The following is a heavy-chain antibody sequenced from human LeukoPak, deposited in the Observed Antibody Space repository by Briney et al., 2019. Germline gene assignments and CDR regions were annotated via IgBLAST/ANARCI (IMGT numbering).Heavy chain of an antibody. V-gene: IGHV1-24*01. Sequence: GASVKVSCTVSGYTLTELSMHWVRQAPGKGLEWMGGFDPEDGETIYAQKFQGRVTMTEDTSTDTAYMELSSLRSEDTAVYYCATLCQPRMVRGVTPTDYWGQGTLVTVSS. J-gene: IGHJ4*02. CDR2: FDPEDGET. D-gene: IGHD3-10*01. CDR1: GYTLTELS. CDR3: ATLCQPRMVRGVTPTDY.